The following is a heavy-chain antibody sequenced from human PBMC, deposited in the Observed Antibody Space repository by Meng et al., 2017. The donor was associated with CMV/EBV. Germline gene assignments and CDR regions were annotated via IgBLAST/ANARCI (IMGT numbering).Heavy chain of an antibody. Sequence: GESLKFSCAASGFTFSSYSMNWVRQAPGKGLEWVSSISSSGGSTYYADSVKGRFTISRDNSKNTLYLQMNSLRAEDTAVYYCANSDRNSHNPDFDYWGQGTLVTVSS. CDR1: GFTFSSYS. V-gene: IGHV3-23*01. CDR2: ISSSGGST. J-gene: IGHJ4*02. D-gene: IGHD3-22*01. CDR3: ANSDRNSHNPDFDY.